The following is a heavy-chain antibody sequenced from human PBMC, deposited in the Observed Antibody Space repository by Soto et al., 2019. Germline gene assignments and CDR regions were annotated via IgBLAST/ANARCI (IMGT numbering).Heavy chain of an antibody. D-gene: IGHD3-16*01. Sequence: XLRLSCTASGFTFGDYAMSWFRQAPGKGLEWVGFIRSKAYGGTTEYAASVKGRFTISRDDSKSIDYLQMNSLKTEDPAVYYCPRDWGGYYYGMDVWGQGTTVTVSS. CDR1: GFTFGDYA. CDR3: PRDWGGYYYGMDV. CDR2: IRSKAYGGTT. J-gene: IGHJ6*02. V-gene: IGHV3-49*03.